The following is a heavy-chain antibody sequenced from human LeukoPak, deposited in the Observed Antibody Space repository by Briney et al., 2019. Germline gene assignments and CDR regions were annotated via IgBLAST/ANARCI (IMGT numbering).Heavy chain of an antibody. CDR2: ISYDGGNK. Sequence: GGSLRLSCAASGFTFSSYAMHWVRQAPGKGLEWVAVISYDGGNKYYADSVKGRFTISRDNSKNTLYLQMNSLRAEDTAVYYCARDSTTVTKGYYYGMDVWGQGTTVTVSS. CDR1: GFTFSSYA. V-gene: IGHV3-30-3*01. CDR3: ARDSTTVTKGYYYGMDV. D-gene: IGHD4-17*01. J-gene: IGHJ6*02.